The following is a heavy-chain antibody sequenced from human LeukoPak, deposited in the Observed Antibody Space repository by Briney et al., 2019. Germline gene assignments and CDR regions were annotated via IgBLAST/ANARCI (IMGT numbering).Heavy chain of an antibody. CDR1: GASISGSGYY. D-gene: IGHD3-22*01. Sequence: SETLSLTCTVSGASISGSGYYWGWIRPSPGRGLEWIGSIFYTGSTSHNPSLNSRVTISVDTSKNQFSLKLNSVTAADSALYFCARNRHSYDSSGHLGIDYWGQGTLVTVSS. CDR2: IFYTGST. V-gene: IGHV4-39*01. J-gene: IGHJ4*02. CDR3: ARNRHSYDSSGHLGIDY.